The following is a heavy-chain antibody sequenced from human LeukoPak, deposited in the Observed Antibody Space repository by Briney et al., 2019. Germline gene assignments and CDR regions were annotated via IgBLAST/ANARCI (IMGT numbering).Heavy chain of an antibody. CDR1: GFTFSSYA. J-gene: IGHJ4*02. D-gene: IGHD1-26*01. Sequence: GGSLRLSCAASGFTFSSYAMSWVRQAPGKGLEWVSAISGSGGSTYYVDSVKGRFTISRDNSKNTLYLQMNSLRAEDTAVYYCAKDVGKWESLHFFDYWGQGTLVTVSS. V-gene: IGHV3-23*01. CDR2: ISGSGGST. CDR3: AKDVGKWESLHFFDY.